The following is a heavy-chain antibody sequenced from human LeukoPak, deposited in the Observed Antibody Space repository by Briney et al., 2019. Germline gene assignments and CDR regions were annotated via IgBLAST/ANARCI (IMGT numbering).Heavy chain of an antibody. V-gene: IGHV1-69*05. CDR1: GGSFSNFA. Sequence: SVKVSCKASGGSFSNFAISWVRQAPGQGFEWLGGIFGTVTYAPNFQGRVSFTTDESTSTAYMELSGLTSEDTAVYYCVAQLGDGPPTFDYWGQGTLVTVSS. CDR3: VAQLGDGPPTFDY. CDR2: IFGTV. J-gene: IGHJ4*02. D-gene: IGHD1-1*01.